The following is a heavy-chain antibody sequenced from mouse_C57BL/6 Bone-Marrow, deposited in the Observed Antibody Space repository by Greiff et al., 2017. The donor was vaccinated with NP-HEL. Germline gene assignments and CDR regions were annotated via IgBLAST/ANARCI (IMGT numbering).Heavy chain of an antibody. CDR2: IYPGSGST. Sequence: QVQLQQPGAELVKPGASVKMSCKASGYTFISYWITWVKQRPGQGLEWIGDIYPGSGSTNYNEKFKSKATLTVDTSSSTAYMQLSSLTSEDSAVYYCARVRNYDYAMDYWGQGTSVTVSS. V-gene: IGHV1-55*01. D-gene: IGHD2-1*01. J-gene: IGHJ4*01. CDR1: GYTFISYW. CDR3: ARVRNYDYAMDY.